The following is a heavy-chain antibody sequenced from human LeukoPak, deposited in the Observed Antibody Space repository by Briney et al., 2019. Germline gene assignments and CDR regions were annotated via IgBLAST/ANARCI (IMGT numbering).Heavy chain of an antibody. D-gene: IGHD2-2*02. CDR3: ARSFIRYCSSTSCYTFDC. CDR1: GFTFSSYA. J-gene: IGHJ4*02. V-gene: IGHV3-30-3*01. CDR2: ISYDGNNK. Sequence: GRSLRLSCAASGFTFSSYAMHWVRQAPGKGLEWVAVISYDGNNKYYADSVKGRFTISRDNSKNTLYLQMNSLRPEDTAVYYCARSFIRYCSSTSCYTFDCWGQGTLVTVSS.